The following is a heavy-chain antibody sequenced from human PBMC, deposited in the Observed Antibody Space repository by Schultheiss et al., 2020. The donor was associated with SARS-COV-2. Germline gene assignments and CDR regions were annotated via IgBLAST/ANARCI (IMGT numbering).Heavy chain of an antibody. CDR1: GYTFTSYG. J-gene: IGHJ6*02. CDR3: ARVIVVPAAMADIRGVGYGMDV. V-gene: IGHV1-18*01. D-gene: IGHD2-2*01. Sequence: ASVKVSCKASGYTFTSYGISWVRQAPGQGLEWMGWISAYNGNTNYAQKLQGRVTMTTDTSTSTAYMELRSLRSDDTAVYYCARVIVVPAAMADIRGVGYGMDVWGQGTTVTVSS. CDR2: ISAYNGNT.